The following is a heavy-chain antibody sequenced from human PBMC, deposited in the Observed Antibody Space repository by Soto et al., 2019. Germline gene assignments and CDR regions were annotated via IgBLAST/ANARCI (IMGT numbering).Heavy chain of an antibody. V-gene: IGHV4-59*01. D-gene: IGHD2-15*01. CDR1: GGSISSYY. Sequence: QVQLQESGPGLVKPSETLSLTCTVSGGSISSYYWSWIRQPPGKGLEWIGSTYYSGSTNYNPSLKSRVTISVDTSKNQFSLKLSSVTAADTAVYYCARSYRRYCSGGSCYSYYYYYMDVWGKGTTVTVSS. J-gene: IGHJ6*03. CDR3: ARSYRRYCSGGSCYSYYYYYMDV. CDR2: TYYSGST.